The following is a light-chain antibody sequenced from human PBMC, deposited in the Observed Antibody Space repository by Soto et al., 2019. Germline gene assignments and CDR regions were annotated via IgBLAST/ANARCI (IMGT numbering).Light chain of an antibody. Sequence: EIVLTQSPATLSLSPGERATLSCRASQSVSSYLAWYQQKPGQAPRLLIYDASNRATGIPARFSGSGSGTDFTLTISRLEPEDFAVYYCQQRSNWPLGGNTFGPGTKVDIK. J-gene: IGKJ3*01. CDR2: DAS. V-gene: IGKV3-11*01. CDR3: QQRSNWPLGGNT. CDR1: QSVSSY.